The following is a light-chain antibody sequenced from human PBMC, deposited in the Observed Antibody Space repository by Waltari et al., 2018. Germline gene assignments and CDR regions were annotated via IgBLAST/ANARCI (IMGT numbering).Light chain of an antibody. CDR2: ETE. Sequence: QSVLTQPPSVSAAPGQKVTISCSGSTSNLGNNYVSWYQPVPGAAPNVFIYETERRPSGIPDRFSGAKSGTAASLGITGLQTGDEAAYYCGTWDNNLSALVFGGGTKLTVL. CDR1: TSNLGNNY. V-gene: IGLV1-51*02. CDR3: GTWDNNLSALV. J-gene: IGLJ2*01.